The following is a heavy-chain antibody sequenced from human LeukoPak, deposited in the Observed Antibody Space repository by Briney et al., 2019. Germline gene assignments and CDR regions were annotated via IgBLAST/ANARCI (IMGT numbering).Heavy chain of an antibody. J-gene: IGHJ4*02. CDR2: ISHDGSNE. V-gene: IGHV3-30*04. Sequence: GRSLRLSCAASGFTFSNYPMHWVRQAPGKGLESLAVISHDGSNENYVDSVRGRFTLSRDNSENMVYLQMNSLRPEDTAVYYCAREGYYAFEDWGLGTLVTVSS. D-gene: IGHD3-22*01. CDR3: AREGYYAFED. CDR1: GFTFSNYP.